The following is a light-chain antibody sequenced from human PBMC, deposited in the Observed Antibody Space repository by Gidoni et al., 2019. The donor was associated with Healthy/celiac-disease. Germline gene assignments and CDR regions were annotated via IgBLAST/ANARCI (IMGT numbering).Light chain of an antibody. Sequence: EIVLTQSPATLSLSPGERATLSCRASQSVSSYLAWYQQKPGQGPRLRISDASNRATGVPARFSGGGSVTDFSRTIISLVPEDFAVYYCRQRSNWPPNTFGQGTKLEIK. CDR2: DAS. CDR1: QSVSSY. V-gene: IGKV3-11*01. CDR3: RQRSNWPPNT. J-gene: IGKJ2*01.